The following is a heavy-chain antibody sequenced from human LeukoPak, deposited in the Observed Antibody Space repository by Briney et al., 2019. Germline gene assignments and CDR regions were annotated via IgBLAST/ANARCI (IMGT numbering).Heavy chain of an antibody. CDR1: GFTFSSYA. CDR2: ISGGGGST. V-gene: IGHV3-23*01. Sequence: GGSLRLSCAASGFTFSSYAMSWVRQAPGKGLEWVSAISGGGGSTYYADSVKGRFTISRDNSKNTLYLQMNSLRAEDTAVYYCAKDLRVAAVAGTRGWFDPWGQGTLVTVSS. D-gene: IGHD6-19*01. CDR3: AKDLRVAAVAGTRGWFDP. J-gene: IGHJ5*02.